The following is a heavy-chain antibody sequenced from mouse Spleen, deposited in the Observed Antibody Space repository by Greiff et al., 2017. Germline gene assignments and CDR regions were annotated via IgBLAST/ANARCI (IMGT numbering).Heavy chain of an antibody. Sequence: EVKVVESGPSLVKPSQTLSLTCSVTGDSITSGYWNWIRKFPGNKLEYMGYISYSGSTYYNPSLKSRISITRDTSKNQYYLQLNSVTTEDTATYYCARYEYGNYEGAMDYWGQGTSVTVSS. CDR1: GDSITSGY. V-gene: IGHV3-8*02. CDR3: ARYEYGNYEGAMDY. CDR2: ISYSGST. D-gene: IGHD2-10*02. J-gene: IGHJ4*01.